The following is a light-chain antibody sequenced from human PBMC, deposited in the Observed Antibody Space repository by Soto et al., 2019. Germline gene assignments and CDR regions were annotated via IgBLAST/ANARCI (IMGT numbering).Light chain of an antibody. CDR1: SSDVGGYNY. Sequence: QSALTQPASVSGSPGQSITISCTGTSSDVGGYNYVSWYQQHPGKAPKVMIFEVSSRPSWVSNRFSGSKSGNTASLTISGLQAEDEADYYCSSYTSSTTVALGGGTKLTVL. V-gene: IGLV2-14*01. CDR3: SSYTSSTTVA. CDR2: EVS. J-gene: IGLJ2*01.